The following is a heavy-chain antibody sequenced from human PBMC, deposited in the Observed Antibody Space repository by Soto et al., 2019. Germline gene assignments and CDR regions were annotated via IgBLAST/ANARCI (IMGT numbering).Heavy chain of an antibody. CDR3: ARDRPSRRENAFDI. Sequence: SETLSLTCTVSGGSISSYYWSWIRQPPGKGLEWIGYIYYSGSTNYNPSLKSRVTISVDTSKNQFSLKLSSVTAADTAVYYCARDRPSRRENAFDIWGQGTMVTVSS. CDR2: IYYSGST. CDR1: GGSISSYY. V-gene: IGHV4-59*01. J-gene: IGHJ3*02.